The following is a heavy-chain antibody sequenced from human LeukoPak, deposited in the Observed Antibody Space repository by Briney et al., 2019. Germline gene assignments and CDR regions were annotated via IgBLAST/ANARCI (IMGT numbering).Heavy chain of an antibody. CDR1: GGTFSSYA. CDR2: IIPIFGTA. CDR3: ARDQLLYGNWFDP. D-gene: IGHD2-2*02. J-gene: IGHJ5*02. Sequence: GSSVKVSCKASGGTFSSYAISWVRQAPGQGLEWMGGIIPIFGTANYAQKFQGRVTITTDESTSTAYMELSGLRSEDTAVYYCARDQLLYGNWFDPWGQGTLVTVSS. V-gene: IGHV1-69*05.